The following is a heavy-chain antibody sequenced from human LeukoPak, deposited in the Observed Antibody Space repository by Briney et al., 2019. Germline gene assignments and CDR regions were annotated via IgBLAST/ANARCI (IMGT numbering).Heavy chain of an antibody. CDR1: GFTFPNAW. J-gene: IGHJ4*02. Sequence: GGSLRLSCAASGFTFPNAWVNWVRQAPGKGLEWVGHIKSKGNGGTIDYAAPVKGRFTISGDDSKNTVYLQMNSLEIEDTAVYFCTTDPGTGVRGYWGQGTLVTASS. V-gene: IGHV3-15*01. D-gene: IGHD3-10*01. CDR3: TTDPGTGVRGY. CDR2: IKSKGNGGTI.